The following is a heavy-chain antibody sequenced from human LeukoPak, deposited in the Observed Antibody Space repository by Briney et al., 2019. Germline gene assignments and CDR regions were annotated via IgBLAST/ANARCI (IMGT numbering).Heavy chain of an antibody. CDR2: ISSSGTTI. J-gene: IGHJ1*01. D-gene: IGHD1-26*01. V-gene: IGHV3-48*03. Sequence: PGGSLRLSCAASGFTFSSYEMNWVRQAPGKGLEWVSYISSSGTTIYYADSVKGRFTISTDNAKNSLYLQMNSLRAEDTAVYYCARGRVGARAEYFQHWGQGNLVSVSS. CDR3: ARGRVGARAEYFQH. CDR1: GFTFSSYE.